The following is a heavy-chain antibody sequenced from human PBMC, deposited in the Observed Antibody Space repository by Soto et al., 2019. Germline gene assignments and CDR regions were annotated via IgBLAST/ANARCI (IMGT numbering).Heavy chain of an antibody. V-gene: IGHV3-13*04. CDR2: IGTADDT. Sequence: LRLSCAASGFAFSRYDMHWVRQATGKGLEWVSAIGTADDTYYPDSVKGRFTISREDAKNSLYLQMNSLRAGDTAVYYCAREVEGPHYYGMDVWGQGTTVTVSS. D-gene: IGHD2-2*01. J-gene: IGHJ6*02. CDR1: GFAFSRYD. CDR3: AREVEGPHYYGMDV.